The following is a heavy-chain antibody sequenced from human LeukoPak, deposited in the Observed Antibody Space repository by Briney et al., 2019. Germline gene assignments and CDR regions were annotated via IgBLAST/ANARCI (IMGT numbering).Heavy chain of an antibody. CDR3: TRRSPAGSVLFDP. CDR1: GGSISSGGYY. J-gene: IGHJ5*02. D-gene: IGHD3-10*01. CDR2: IHHSGTA. Sequence: SETLSLTCTVSGGSISSGGYYWTWIRQHPGKGLEWIGYIHHSGTAYYNPSLQSRVITSVDTFKNQFSLKLTSVTAADTAVYYCTRRSPAGSVLFDPWGQGTLVTVCS. V-gene: IGHV4-31*03.